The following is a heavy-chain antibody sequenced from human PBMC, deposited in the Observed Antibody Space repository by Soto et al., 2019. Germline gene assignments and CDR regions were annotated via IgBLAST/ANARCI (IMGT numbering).Heavy chain of an antibody. V-gene: IGHV1-2*04. CDR1: GYTFTGYY. Sequence: ASVKVSCKASGYTFTGYYMHWVRQAPGQGLEWMGWLNPNNGATKYAQKFQGWLTMTRDTSISTAYLELSRLRSDDTAVYYCATTCAVGSTTVCCMGVWGKGTTGTVSS. CDR3: ATTCAVGSTTVCCMGV. D-gene: IGHD4-17*01. CDR2: LNPNNGAT. J-gene: IGHJ6*04.